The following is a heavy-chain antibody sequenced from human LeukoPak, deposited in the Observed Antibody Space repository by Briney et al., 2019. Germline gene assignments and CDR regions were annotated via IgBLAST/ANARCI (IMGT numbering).Heavy chain of an antibody. CDR2: ISGSGGST. CDR3: AKERGSRFLEWYDY. J-gene: IGHJ4*02. V-gene: IGHV3-23*01. Sequence: PGGSLRLSCAASGFTFSSYAMSWVRQAPGKGLEWVSAISGSGGSTYYADSVKGRFTISRDNSKNTLYLQMDSLRAEDTAVYYCAKERGSRFLEWYDYWGQGTLVTVSS. D-gene: IGHD3-3*01. CDR1: GFTFSSYA.